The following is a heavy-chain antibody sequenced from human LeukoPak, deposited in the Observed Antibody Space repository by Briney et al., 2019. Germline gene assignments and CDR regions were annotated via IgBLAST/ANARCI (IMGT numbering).Heavy chain of an antibody. J-gene: IGHJ3*02. CDR3: ARDIHSVAFDI. CDR2: ISSSSAYI. CDR1: GFTLATYS. Sequence: GGSLRLSCAASGFTLATYSMNWVRQAPGKGLEWVSSISSSSAYIYYADSVKGRFTISRDNSKNSLYLQMNSLRVEDTAVYYCARDIHSVAFDIWGQGTMVTVSS. V-gene: IGHV3-21*01.